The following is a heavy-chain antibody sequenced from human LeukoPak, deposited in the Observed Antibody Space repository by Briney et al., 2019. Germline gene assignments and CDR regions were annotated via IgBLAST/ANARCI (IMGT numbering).Heavy chain of an antibody. Sequence: PSETLSLTCTVSGYSITSGYYWGWIRQPPGKGLEWFGSIYHSGSTYYNPSLKSRVTISLDTSPNHFSLKLRSVPAADRDVYYCARVRIVGATDAFDIWGEGRMVTVSS. CDR1: GYSITSGYY. D-gene: IGHD1-26*01. V-gene: IGHV4-38-2*02. CDR3: ARVRIVGATDAFDI. J-gene: IGHJ3*02. CDR2: IYHSGST.